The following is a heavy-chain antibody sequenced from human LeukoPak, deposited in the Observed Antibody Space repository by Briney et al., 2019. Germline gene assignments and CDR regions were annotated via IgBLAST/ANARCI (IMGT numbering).Heavy chain of an antibody. CDR1: GASFSGYY. Sequence: SETLSLTCAVYGASFSGYYWSWIRQPPGKGLEWIGEINHSGSTNYNPSLKSRVTISIDTSKNQFSLKLSSVTAADTAVYYCARREADDILTGLKREIDYWGQGTLVTVS. V-gene: IGHV4-34*01. CDR3: ARREADDILTGLKREIDY. D-gene: IGHD3-9*01. CDR2: INHSGST. J-gene: IGHJ4*02.